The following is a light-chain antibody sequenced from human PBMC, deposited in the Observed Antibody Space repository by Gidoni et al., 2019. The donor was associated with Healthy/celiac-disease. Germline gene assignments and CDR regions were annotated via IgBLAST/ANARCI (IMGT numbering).Light chain of an antibody. J-gene: IGKJ3*01. CDR2: GAS. CDR1: QSVSSSY. V-gene: IGKV3-20*01. Sequence: GTLSLSPGERATLSCRASQSVSSSYLAWYQQKPGQAPRLLIYGASSRATGIPDRFSGSGSGTDFTLTISRLEPEDFAVYYCQQYGSFTFTFGPGTKVDIK. CDR3: QQYGSFTFT.